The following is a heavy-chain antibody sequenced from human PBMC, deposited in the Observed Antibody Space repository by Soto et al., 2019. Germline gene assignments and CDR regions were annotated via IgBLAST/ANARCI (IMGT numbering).Heavy chain of an antibody. J-gene: IGHJ4*02. CDR2: IYYMGST. Sequence: GTLYLPFTVSGGSISTYHWTLTPQPPGKGLEWIRYIYYMGSTNYNPTLKSRDTISVDTSTNQFSLKLSSVSAADTAVYYFAGGWEQWLVFDYWGQGTLVTV. D-gene: IGHD6-19*01. CDR1: GGSISTYH. CDR3: AGGWEQWLVFDY. V-gene: IGHV4-59*01.